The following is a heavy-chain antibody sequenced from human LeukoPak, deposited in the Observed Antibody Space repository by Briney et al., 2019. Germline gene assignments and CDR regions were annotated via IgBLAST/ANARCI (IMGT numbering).Heavy chain of an antibody. D-gene: IGHD2-2*01. CDR3: AKGYCSSTSCYFHY. CDR2: ISGSGGST. V-gene: IGHV3-23*01. Sequence: GGSLRLSCAASGFTFSSYAMSWVRQAPGKGLEWVSAISGSGGSTYYADSVKGRFTISRDNSKNTLYLQMNSLRAEDRAVYYCAKGYCSSTSCYFHYWGQGTVVSVSS. J-gene: IGHJ4*02. CDR1: GFTFSSYA.